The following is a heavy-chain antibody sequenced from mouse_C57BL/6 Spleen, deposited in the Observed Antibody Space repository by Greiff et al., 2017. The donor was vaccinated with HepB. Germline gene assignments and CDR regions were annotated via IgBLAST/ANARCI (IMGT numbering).Heavy chain of an antibody. D-gene: IGHD1-1*01. Sequence: VQLQQSGAELVRPGSSVKLSCKASGYTFTSYWMHWVKQRPIQGLEWIGNIDPSDSETHYNQKFKDKATLTVDKSSSTAYMQRSSLTSEDSAVYYCARGYYGSRYYFDYWGQGTTLTVSS. V-gene: IGHV1-52*01. CDR1: GYTFTSYW. J-gene: IGHJ2*01. CDR2: IDPSDSET. CDR3: ARGYYGSRYYFDY.